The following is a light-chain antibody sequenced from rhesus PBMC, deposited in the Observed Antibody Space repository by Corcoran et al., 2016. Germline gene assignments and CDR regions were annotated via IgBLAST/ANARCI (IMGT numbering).Light chain of an antibody. V-gene: IGKV1-66*01. Sequence: DIQMTQSPSSLSASLGDRVTISCRASQGLSPYLTWYQQKPGKAPKALIHYASILEVGVPSSSSGSGSGTDYTLTKSRLEPEDIATYYCQKDNNSPPTFGGGTKVEIK. CDR3: QKDNNSPPT. CDR1: QGLSPY. CDR2: YAS. J-gene: IGKJ4*01.